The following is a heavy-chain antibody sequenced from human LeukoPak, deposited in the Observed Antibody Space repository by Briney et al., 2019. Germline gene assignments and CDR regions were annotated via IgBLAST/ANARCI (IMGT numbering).Heavy chain of an antibody. J-gene: IGHJ5*02. CDR3: ARLIVGATSWFDP. CDR1: GGSISSYY. V-gene: IGHV4-59*08. CDR2: ISYTGST. D-gene: IGHD1-26*01. Sequence: KPSETLSLTCTASGGSISSYYWSWIRQPPGKGLEWIGYISYTGSTNYNPSLKSRVTISVDTSKNQFSLKLNSVTAADTAVYYCARLIVGATSWFDPWGQGTLVTVSS.